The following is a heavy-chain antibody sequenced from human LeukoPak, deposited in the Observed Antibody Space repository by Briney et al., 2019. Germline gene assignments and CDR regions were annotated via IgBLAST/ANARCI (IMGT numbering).Heavy chain of an antibody. D-gene: IGHD2-2*01. CDR1: GFTFGSYG. J-gene: IGHJ1*01. Sequence: GGSLRLSCAASGFTFGSYGMHWVRQAPGKGLEWVAVIWYDGSNKYYADSVKGRFTISRDNSKNTLYLQMNSLRAEDTAVYYCANVFRPIVVPAAIPPGPSHEDFQHWGQGTLVTVSS. V-gene: IGHV3-30*02. CDR2: IWYDGSNK. CDR3: ANVFRPIVVPAAIPPGPSHEDFQH.